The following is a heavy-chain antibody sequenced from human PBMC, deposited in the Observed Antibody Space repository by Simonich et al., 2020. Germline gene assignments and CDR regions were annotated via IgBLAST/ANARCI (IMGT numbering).Heavy chain of an antibody. CDR3: ARCGLVNYDILTGYHNWFDP. Sequence: QVQLQQWGAGLLKPSETLSLTCAVYGGSFRGYYWSWIRPPPGKGRGWIGEINHSGNTNYNPSLKCRGNISGDTSKTQFSLKLSSVTAADTAVYYCARCGLVNYDILTGYHNWFDPWGQGTLVTVSS. CDR2: INHSGNT. V-gene: IGHV4-34*01. J-gene: IGHJ5*02. CDR1: GGSFRGYY. D-gene: IGHD3-9*01.